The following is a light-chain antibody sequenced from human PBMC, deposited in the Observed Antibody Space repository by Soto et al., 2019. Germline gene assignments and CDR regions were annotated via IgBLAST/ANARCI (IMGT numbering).Light chain of an antibody. CDR2: ETS. J-gene: IGKJ4*01. CDR3: QKLSSSIT. CDR1: QGISRF. V-gene: IGKV1-9*01. Sequence: DIQLTQSPSFPSASVGDTVTISCRASQGISRFLAWYQQKPGKAPQLLIYETSTLQSGVPSRFSGSGSGTEFSLTINSLQPEDFATYFCQKLSSSITFGGGTKVDIK.